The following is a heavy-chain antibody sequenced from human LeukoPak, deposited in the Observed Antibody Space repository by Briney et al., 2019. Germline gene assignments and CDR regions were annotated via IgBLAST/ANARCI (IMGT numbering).Heavy chain of an antibody. CDR3: AKERLGGNYGDYAVDY. Sequence: GGSLGLSCAASGFSFTSYAMGWVRQAPGKGLEWVSSDSGSGDGTYYADSVKGRFTISRDNSKKTLDLHMDSLRAEDTAVYYCAKERLGGNYGDYAVDYWGQGTMVTVSS. J-gene: IGHJ4*02. V-gene: IGHV3-23*01. D-gene: IGHD4-17*01. CDR2: DSGSGDGT. CDR1: GFSFTSYA.